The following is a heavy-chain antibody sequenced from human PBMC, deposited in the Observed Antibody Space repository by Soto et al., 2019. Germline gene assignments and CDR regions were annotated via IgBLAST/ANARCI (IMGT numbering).Heavy chain of an antibody. CDR2: IFSNDEK. D-gene: IGHD1-1*01. V-gene: IGHV2-26*01. J-gene: IGHJ6*03. CDR1: GFSLNNARMG. Sequence: QVTLKESGPVLVKPTETLTLTCTVSGFSLNNARMGVSWIRQPPGKALEWLAHIFSNDEKSYNTSLRTRITISKDTSKSQVVLTVTNTDPVDTATYYCARISATTYFPYYIDVWGNGTTVTVSS. CDR3: ARISATTYFPYYIDV.